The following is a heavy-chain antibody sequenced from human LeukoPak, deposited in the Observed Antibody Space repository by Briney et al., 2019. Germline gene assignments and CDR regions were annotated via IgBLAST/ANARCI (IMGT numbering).Heavy chain of an antibody. D-gene: IGHD3-10*01. CDR1: GFTFSSYG. Sequence: GGSLRLSCAASGFTFSSYGMSWVRQAPGKGLEWVSAISGSGGSTYYADSVKGRFTISRDNSKNTLYLQMNSLRAEDTAVYYCARDNPYYYGSGSYYNDYWGQGTLVTVSS. J-gene: IGHJ4*02. CDR3: ARDNPYYYGSGSYYNDY. V-gene: IGHV3-23*01. CDR2: ISGSGGST.